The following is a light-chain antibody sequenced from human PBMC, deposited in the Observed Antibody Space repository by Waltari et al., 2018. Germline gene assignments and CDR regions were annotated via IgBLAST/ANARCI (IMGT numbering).Light chain of an antibody. Sequence: FMLTQPHSVSESPGQTVTIACTGRGDSIATTSVQWYQPRPGSAPITVIYEDNQRPSGVPARFSGSIDRSSNSASLTISGLRTEDEADYYCQSYDGNNMVFGGGTKLTVL. CDR3: QSYDGNNMV. CDR1: GDSIATTS. V-gene: IGLV6-57*02. J-gene: IGLJ3*02. CDR2: EDN.